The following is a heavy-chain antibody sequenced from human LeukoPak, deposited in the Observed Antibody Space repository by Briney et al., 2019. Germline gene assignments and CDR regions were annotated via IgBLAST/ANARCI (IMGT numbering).Heavy chain of an antibody. CDR2: IYYSGST. Sequence: SETLSLTCNVSGSSISSSSYYWGWIRQPPGKGLEWIGSIYYSGSTYYNPSLKSRVTISVDTSKHQFSQKLSSVTAADTAVYYCARAGDYYYDSSGYYSRDAFDIWGQGTMVTVSS. D-gene: IGHD3-22*01. V-gene: IGHV4-39*01. CDR1: GSSISSSSYY. J-gene: IGHJ3*02. CDR3: ARAGDYYYDSSGYYSRDAFDI.